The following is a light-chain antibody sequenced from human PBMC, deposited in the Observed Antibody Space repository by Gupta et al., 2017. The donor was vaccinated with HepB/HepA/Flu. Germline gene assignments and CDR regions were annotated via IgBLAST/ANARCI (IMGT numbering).Light chain of an antibody. CDR1: QSISTN. V-gene: IGKV3-11*01. Sequence: IVLPQSPLTLSLSPGERVTLSCRASQSISTNLAWYRQKPGQAPRLHIYGDSYRAIGVADRFSGSGCGTDFTLTISSLELEDFAVYYCQNRNNRPPEGTFGQGTKVEIK. CDR3: QNRNNRPPEGT. CDR2: GDS. J-gene: IGKJ1*01.